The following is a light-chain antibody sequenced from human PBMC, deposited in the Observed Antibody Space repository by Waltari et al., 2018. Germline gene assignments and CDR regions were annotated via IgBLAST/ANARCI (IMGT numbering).Light chain of an antibody. V-gene: IGKV3-20*01. Sequence: EIVLTQSPGTLSVSPGESATPSCRTSQSVDSFYISWYQQKPGQAPRLIILGASSRATGVPDRFSGSGSGTHFTLTISRLEPEDFAVYYCQQYGAARYTFGPGTKVDIK. CDR2: GAS. J-gene: IGKJ3*01. CDR3: QQYGAARYT. CDR1: QSVDSFY.